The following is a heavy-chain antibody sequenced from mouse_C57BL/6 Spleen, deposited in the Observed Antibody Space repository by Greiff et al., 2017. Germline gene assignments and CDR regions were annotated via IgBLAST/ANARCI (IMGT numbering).Heavy chain of an antibody. V-gene: IGHV6-3*01. CDR3: TEGWGFAY. Sequence: EVKLQESGGGLVQPGGSMKLSCVASGFTFSNYWMNWVRQSPEKGLEWVAQIRLKSDNYATHYAESVKGRFTISRDDSKSSVYLQMNNLRAEDTGIYYCTEGWGFAYWGQGTLVTVSA. CDR1: GFTFSNYW. CDR2: IRLKSDNYAT. J-gene: IGHJ3*01.